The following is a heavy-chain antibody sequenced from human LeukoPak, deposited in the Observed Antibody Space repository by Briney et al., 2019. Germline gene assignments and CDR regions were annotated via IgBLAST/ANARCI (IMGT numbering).Heavy chain of an antibody. Sequence: GASVKVSCKASGGTFSSYAISWVRQAPGQGLEWMGGIIPIFGTANYAQKFQGRVTITADESTSTAYMELSSLRSEDTAVYYCARAYSAWYVFDYWGQGTLVTVSS. CDR3: ARAYSAWYVFDY. CDR2: IIPIFGTA. J-gene: IGHJ4*02. V-gene: IGHV1-69*13. D-gene: IGHD2-15*01. CDR1: GGTFSSYA.